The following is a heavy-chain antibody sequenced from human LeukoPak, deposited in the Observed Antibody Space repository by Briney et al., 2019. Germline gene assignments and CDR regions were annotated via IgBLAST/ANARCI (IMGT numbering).Heavy chain of an antibody. J-gene: IGHJ4*02. D-gene: IGHD6-13*01. CDR1: GYSFTSYD. CDR3: ARRVAAGGTCMGY. V-gene: IGHV1-8*01. CDR2: MNPNSGNT. Sequence: ASVKVSCKASGYSFTSYDINWVRQATGQGLEWMGWMNPNSGNTGSAQKFQGRVTMTRNTSISTAYMELSNLRSEDTAVYYCARRVAAGGTCMGYWGQGTLVSVSS.